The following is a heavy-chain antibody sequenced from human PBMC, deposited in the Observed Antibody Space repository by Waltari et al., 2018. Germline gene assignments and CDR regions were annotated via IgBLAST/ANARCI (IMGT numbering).Heavy chain of an antibody. Sequence: QVQLVQSGAEVKKPGASVKVSCKASGYTFTGYYMHWVRQAPGQGLEWRGWINPNRGGTNYAQKFQGRVTMTRDTSISTAYMELSRLRSDDTAVYYCAVRSSGSYGGALGYWGQGTLVTVSS. V-gene: IGHV1-2*02. CDR3: AVRSSGSYGGALGY. D-gene: IGHD1-26*01. CDR2: INPNRGGT. CDR1: GYTFTGYY. J-gene: IGHJ4*02.